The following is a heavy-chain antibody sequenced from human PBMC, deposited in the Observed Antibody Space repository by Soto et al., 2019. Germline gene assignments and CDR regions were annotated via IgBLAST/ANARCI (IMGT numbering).Heavy chain of an antibody. CDR1: GGSISSGGYY. V-gene: IGHV4-31*03. CDR3: ARDQVRGVIYGMDV. D-gene: IGHD3-10*01. J-gene: IGHJ6*02. CDR2: IYYSGST. Sequence: QVQLQESGPGLVKPSQTLSLTCTVSGGSISSGGYYWSWIRQHPGTGLEWIGYIYYSGSTYYNPSLKSRVTISVDTSKNQFSLKLSSVTAADTAVYYCARDQVRGVIYGMDVWGQGTTVTVSS.